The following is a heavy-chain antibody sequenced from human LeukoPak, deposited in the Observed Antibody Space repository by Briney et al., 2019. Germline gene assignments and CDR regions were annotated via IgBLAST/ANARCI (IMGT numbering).Heavy chain of an antibody. CDR2: IKEDGSVK. Sequence: PTGGSLRLSCADTGFTFSRHWMDWVRQAPGKGLEWVANIKEDGSVKNYVDSVKGRFTISRDNAKNSLSLQMNSLRDEDTAVFYCARDQGYCTSASCRGDAFDVWGQGSMVSVSS. D-gene: IGHD2-2*01. CDR3: ARDQGYCTSASCRGDAFDV. J-gene: IGHJ3*01. CDR1: GFTFSRHW. V-gene: IGHV3-7*01.